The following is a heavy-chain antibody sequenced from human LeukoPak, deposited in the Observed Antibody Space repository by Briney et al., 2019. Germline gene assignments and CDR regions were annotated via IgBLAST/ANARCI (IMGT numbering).Heavy chain of an antibody. J-gene: IGHJ1*01. V-gene: IGHV4-59*08. CDR2: ITNSGNT. Sequence: SETLSLTCTVSGVSISSSYWSWIRQPPGKGLEWIGYITNSGNTSYNPSLKSRVTISVDTSKNQFSLKLTSVTAADTAVYYCARQRGGSAEYFQHWGQGTLVTVSS. CDR3: ARQRGGSAEYFQH. CDR1: GVSISSSY. D-gene: IGHD2-15*01.